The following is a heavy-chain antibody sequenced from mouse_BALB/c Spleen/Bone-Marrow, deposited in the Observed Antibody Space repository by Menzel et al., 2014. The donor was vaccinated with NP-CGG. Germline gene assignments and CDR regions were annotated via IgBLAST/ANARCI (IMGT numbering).Heavy chain of an antibody. CDR1: GFNIKDTY. D-gene: IGHD2-4*01. Sequence: VQLQQSGAELVKPGASVKLSCTASGFNIKDTYMHWVKQRPEQGLEWIGRIDPANGNTKYDPEFQDKATITTDTSSNTAYLQLSSLTSEDTAVYYCARDDYDDYYAMDYWGLGTSVTVSS. J-gene: IGHJ4*01. CDR3: ARDDYDDYYAMDY. CDR2: IDPANGNT. V-gene: IGHV14-3*02.